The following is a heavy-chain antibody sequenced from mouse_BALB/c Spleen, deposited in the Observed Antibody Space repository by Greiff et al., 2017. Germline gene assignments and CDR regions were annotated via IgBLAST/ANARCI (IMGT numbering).Heavy chain of an antibody. D-gene: IGHD1-1*01. CDR2: IDPANGNT. CDR3: ARVPYYYGSNPYYFDY. J-gene: IGHJ2*01. CDR1: GFNIKDTY. V-gene: IGHV14-3*02. Sequence: VQLKQSGAELVKPGASVKLSCTASGFNIKDTYMPWVKQRPEQGLEWIGRIDPANGNTKYDPKFQGKATITADTSSNTAYLQLSSLTSEDTAVYYCARVPYYYGSNPYYFDYWGQGTTLTVSS.